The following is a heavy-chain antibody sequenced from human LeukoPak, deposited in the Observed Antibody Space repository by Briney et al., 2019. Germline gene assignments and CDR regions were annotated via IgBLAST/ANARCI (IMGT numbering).Heavy chain of an antibody. D-gene: IGHD2-15*01. Sequence: ASVKVSCKASGYTFTSYAMNWVRQAPGQGLEWTGWINTNTGNPTYAQGFTGRFVFSLDTSVSTAYLQISSLKAEDTAVYYCARGPYTRSHLYYFDYWGQGTLVTVSS. CDR2: INTNTGNP. CDR3: ARGPYTRSHLYYFDY. CDR1: GYTFTSYA. J-gene: IGHJ4*02. V-gene: IGHV7-4-1*02.